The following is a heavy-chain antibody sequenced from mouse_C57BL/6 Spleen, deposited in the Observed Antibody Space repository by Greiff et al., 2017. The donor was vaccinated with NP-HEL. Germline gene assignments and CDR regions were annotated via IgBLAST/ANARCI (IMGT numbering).Heavy chain of an antibody. J-gene: IGHJ3*01. CDR1: GFTFSDYG. CDR3: ARPSFYYGSSPFAY. CDR2: ISSGSRTI. Sequence: EVKLVESGGGLVKPGGSLKLSCAASGFTFSDYGMHWVRQAPEKGLEWVAYISSGSRTIYYADTVKGRFTISRDNAKNTLFLQLTSLRSEDTAMYYCARPSFYYGSSPFAYWGQGTLVTVSA. D-gene: IGHD1-1*01. V-gene: IGHV5-17*01.